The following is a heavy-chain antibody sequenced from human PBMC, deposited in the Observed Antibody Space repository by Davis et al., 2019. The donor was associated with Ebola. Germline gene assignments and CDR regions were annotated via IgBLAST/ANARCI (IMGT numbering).Heavy chain of an antibody. J-gene: IGHJ5*02. CDR2: INHGGST. D-gene: IGHD5-18*01. CDR3: ARGKGYSYGLRGFDP. CDR1: GGSFSGYY. Sequence: SETLSLTCAVYGGSFSGYYWSWIRQPPGKGLEWIGEINHGGSTNYNPSLKSRVTISVDTSKNQFSLKLSSVTAADTAVYYCARGKGYSYGLRGFDPWGQGTLVTVSS. V-gene: IGHV4-34*01.